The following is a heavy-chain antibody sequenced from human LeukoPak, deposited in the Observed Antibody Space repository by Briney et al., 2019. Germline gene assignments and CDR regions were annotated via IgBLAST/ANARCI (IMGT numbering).Heavy chain of an antibody. D-gene: IGHD2-2*01. CDR2: INSDGSST. V-gene: IGHV3-74*01. J-gene: IGHJ6*02. CDR3: ASSSPAAISDGMDV. Sequence: GGSLRLSCAASGLTFSSYWMHWVRHAPGKGLVWVSRINSDGSSTSYADSVKGRFTISRDNAKNTLYLQMNSLRAEDTAVYYCASSSPAAISDGMDVWGQGTTVTVSS. CDR1: GLTFSSYW.